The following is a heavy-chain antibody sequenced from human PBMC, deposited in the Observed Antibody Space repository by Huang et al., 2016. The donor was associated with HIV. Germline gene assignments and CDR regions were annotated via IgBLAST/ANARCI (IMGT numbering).Heavy chain of an antibody. CDR1: GFKLSGFG. J-gene: IGHJ4*02. CDR3: AKESRWFSDFDH. D-gene: IGHD2-15*01. CDR2: ISYDGRSQ. V-gene: IGHV3-30*18. Sequence: QVHLVESGGGVVQPGGSLRLSCAASGFKLSGFGMHWVRQAPGKGVEWGAGISYDGRSQFYTDSVKGRFTISRDNSDNTLSLQMKGLRPDDTAVYYCAKESRWFSDFDHWGQGVLVSVSS.